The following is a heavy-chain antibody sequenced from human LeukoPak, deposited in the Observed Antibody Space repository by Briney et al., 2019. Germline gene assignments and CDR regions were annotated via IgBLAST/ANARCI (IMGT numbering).Heavy chain of an antibody. CDR1: GGTFSSYA. V-gene: IGHV1-69*01. CDR2: IIPIFGTA. Sequence: SVKVSCKASGGTFSSYAISWVRQAPGQGLEWMGGIIPIFGTANYAQKFQGRVTITADESTSTAYMELSSLRSEDTAVYYCARGGYCSSTSCYYYYYYYIDVWGKGTTVTVSS. J-gene: IGHJ6*03. D-gene: IGHD2-2*01. CDR3: ARGGYCSSTSCYYYYYYYIDV.